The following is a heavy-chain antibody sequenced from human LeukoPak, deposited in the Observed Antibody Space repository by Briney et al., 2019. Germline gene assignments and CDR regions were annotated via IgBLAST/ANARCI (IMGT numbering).Heavy chain of an antibody. CDR3: AKLGTP. Sequence: GGSLRLSCAVSGFTFSNYGMHWVRQAPGKGLEWVAFIRYDGSNKFYPDSVKGRFTISRDNSKNTLYLQMNSLRAEDTAVYYRAKLGTPWGQGTLVTVSS. J-gene: IGHJ5*02. CDR2: IRYDGSNK. V-gene: IGHV3-30*02. D-gene: IGHD7-27*01. CDR1: GFTFSNYG.